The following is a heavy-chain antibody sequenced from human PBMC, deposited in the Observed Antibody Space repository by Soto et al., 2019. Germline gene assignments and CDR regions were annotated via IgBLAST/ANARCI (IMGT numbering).Heavy chain of an antibody. CDR1: GFTFDDHA. CDR2: IGWNSGSI. J-gene: IGHJ4*02. D-gene: IGHD1-26*01. Sequence: EVQLVESGGGLVHPGGSLRLSCAASGFTFDDHAMHWVGQAPGKGLEGVSVIGWNSGSIGYADSVKGRFTISRDNAKNSLYLQMNSLRAEDTALYYCAKAMGSIKILPVPSLDYLDYWGQGTLVTVSS. CDR3: AKAMGSIKILPVPSLDYLDY. V-gene: IGHV3-9*01.